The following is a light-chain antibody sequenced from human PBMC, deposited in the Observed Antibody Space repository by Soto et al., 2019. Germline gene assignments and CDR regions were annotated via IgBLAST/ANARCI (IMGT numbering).Light chain of an antibody. Sequence: DIQMTQSPSSLSASVGDRVTITCRASQGISNYLAWYQQQPGKVPKLLIYVASTLQSGVTSRFSGSGSVTDFTLTISSLQPEDVATYYCQKYNSDPWTFGQGTKVEIK. CDR3: QKYNSDPWT. J-gene: IGKJ1*01. CDR2: VAS. CDR1: QGISNY. V-gene: IGKV1-27*01.